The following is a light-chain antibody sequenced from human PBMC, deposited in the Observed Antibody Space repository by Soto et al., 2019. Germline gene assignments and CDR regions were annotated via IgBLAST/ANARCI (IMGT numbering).Light chain of an antibody. CDR3: QQSYSTIFT. J-gene: IGKJ3*01. CDR2: AAS. Sequence: DIQMTQSPSSLSASVGDRVTITCRASQSISSYLNWYQQKPGKAPKLLFYAASSLQSGVPSRFSGSGSGTDFTLTISSLQPEDFATYYCQQSYSTIFTFGPGTKVDIK. CDR1: QSISSY. V-gene: IGKV1-39*01.